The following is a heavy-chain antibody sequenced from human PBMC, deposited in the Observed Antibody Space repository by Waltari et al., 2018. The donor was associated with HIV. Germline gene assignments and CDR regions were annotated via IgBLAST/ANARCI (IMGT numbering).Heavy chain of an antibody. J-gene: IGHJ4*02. D-gene: IGHD6-19*01. V-gene: IGHV3-33*01. CDR1: GFSVSTDG. CDR3: ARDPGTLLIAVAGAFDY. CDR2: IWDDGRKK. Sequence: QVQLVESGGGVVRPGRSLRLSCAASGFSVSTDGMHWVSQAPGKGVEWVAVIWDDGRKKYYAGSVKGRFTVSRDTSKNTLYLEMNRLRAEDTAVYHCARDPGTLLIAVAGAFDYWGPGIPVTVSS.